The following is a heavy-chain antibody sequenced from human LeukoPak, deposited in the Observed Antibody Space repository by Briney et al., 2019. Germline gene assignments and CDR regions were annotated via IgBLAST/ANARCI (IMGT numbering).Heavy chain of an antibody. J-gene: IGHJ4*02. CDR1: GYTFTGYY. CDR3: ARDGEGRTNFDY. D-gene: IGHD1-14*01. CDR2: INPNSDGT. Sequence: GASVKVSCKASGYTFTGYYMHWVRQAPGQGLEWMGWINPNSDGTNYAQKFQGRVSMTRDTSISTAYMELSSLRSDDTAVYYCARDGEGRTNFDYWGQGTLITVSS. V-gene: IGHV1-2*02.